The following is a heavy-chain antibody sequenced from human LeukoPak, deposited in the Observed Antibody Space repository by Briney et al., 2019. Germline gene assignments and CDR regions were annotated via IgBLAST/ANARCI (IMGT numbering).Heavy chain of an antibody. CDR2: ISSSSSYI. D-gene: IGHD6-13*01. Sequence: GGSLRLSCAASGFTFSSYSMNWVRQAPGKGLEWVSSISSSSSYIYYADSVKGRFTISRDNSKNTLYLQMNSLRAEDTAVYYCARDSSSWFDYWGQGTLVTVSS. J-gene: IGHJ4*02. V-gene: IGHV3-21*01. CDR3: ARDSSSWFDY. CDR1: GFTFSSYS.